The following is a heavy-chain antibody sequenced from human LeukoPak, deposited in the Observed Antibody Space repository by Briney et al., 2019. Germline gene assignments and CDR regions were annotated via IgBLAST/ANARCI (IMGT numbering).Heavy chain of an antibody. CDR1: GGSISSISYY. V-gene: IGHV4-39*07. CDR3: ARETLRLDYDFWRSILRYYFDY. J-gene: IGHJ4*02. CDR2: IYYRGNT. D-gene: IGHD3-3*01. Sequence: PSETLSLTCTVSGGSISSISYYWGWIRQPPGKGLEWVGHIYYRGNTFYNPTLKSRVTISVDMSENQFSLKLRSVTAADAAVYYCARETLRLDYDFWRSILRYYFDYWGQGTLVTVSS.